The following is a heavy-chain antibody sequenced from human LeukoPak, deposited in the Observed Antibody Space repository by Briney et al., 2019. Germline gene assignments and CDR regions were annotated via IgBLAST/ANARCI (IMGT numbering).Heavy chain of an antibody. V-gene: IGHV3-30*04. CDR2: ISDDGSNK. CDR3: ARDKGYSYGATTFDY. D-gene: IGHD5-18*01. Sequence: GGSLRLSCAASGFTFSSYAMHWVRQAPGKGLEWVAVISDDGSNKYYADSVTGRFTISRDNSKNTLHLQMNSLRAEDTAVYYCARDKGYSYGATTFDYWGQGTLVTVSS. CDR1: GFTFSSYA. J-gene: IGHJ4*02.